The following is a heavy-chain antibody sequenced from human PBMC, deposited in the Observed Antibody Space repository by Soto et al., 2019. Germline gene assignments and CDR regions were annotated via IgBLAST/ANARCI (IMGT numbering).Heavy chain of an antibody. Sequence: PGGSLRLSCAASGFTFSIYSMNWVRQAPGKGLEWVSYISSSSSTIYYADSVKGRFTISRDNAKNSLYLQMNSLRDEDTAVYYCARDLITMVRGVIIRPGSFDYWGQGTLVTVS. CDR3: ARDLITMVRGVIIRPGSFDY. D-gene: IGHD3-10*01. CDR2: ISSSSSTI. V-gene: IGHV3-48*02. CDR1: GFTFSIYS. J-gene: IGHJ4*02.